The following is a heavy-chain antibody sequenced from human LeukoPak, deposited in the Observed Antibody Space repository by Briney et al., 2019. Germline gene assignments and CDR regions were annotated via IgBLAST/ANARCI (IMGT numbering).Heavy chain of an antibody. CDR2: IYYSGST. V-gene: IGHV4-31*03. CDR3: ARVVVVVAATPWYFDL. J-gene: IGHJ2*01. Sequence: PSQTLSLTCTVSGGSISSGGYYWSWIRQHPGKGLEWIGHIYYSGSTYYNPSLKSRVTISVDTSKNQFSLKLSSVTAADTAVYYCARVVVVVAATPWYFDLWGRGTLVTVSS. D-gene: IGHD2-15*01. CDR1: GGSISSGGYY.